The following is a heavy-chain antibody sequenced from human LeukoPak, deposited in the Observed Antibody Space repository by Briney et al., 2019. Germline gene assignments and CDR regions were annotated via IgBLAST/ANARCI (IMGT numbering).Heavy chain of an antibody. V-gene: IGHV3-23*01. J-gene: IGHJ4*02. CDR1: GFTFNHHA. Sequence: GSLKLFRSAFGFTFNHHAMGLVRQAPRKGLGLVSGISGSNNAYYTDSVKGRFTISRDNSKNTLYLQMNTLRAEDTAVYYCAKGVRYLDWWILDYWGQGTLVPVSS. CDR3: AKGVRYLDWWILDY. CDR2: ISGSNNA. D-gene: IGHD3-9*01.